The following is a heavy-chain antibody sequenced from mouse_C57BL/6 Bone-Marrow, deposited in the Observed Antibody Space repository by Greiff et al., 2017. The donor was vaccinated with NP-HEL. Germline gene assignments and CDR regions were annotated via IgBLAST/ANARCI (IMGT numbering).Heavy chain of an antibody. Sequence: EVQRVESGGGLVKPGGSLKLSCAASGFTFSSYAMSWVRQTPDKRLEWVATISDGGSYTYYPDNVKGRFTISRDNAKNNLYLQMSHLKSEDTAMYYCARMDTRAFDVWGTGTTVTVSS. CDR2: ISDGGSYT. CDR3: ARMDTRAFDV. V-gene: IGHV5-4*01. CDR1: GFTFSSYA. D-gene: IGHD3-1*01. J-gene: IGHJ1*03.